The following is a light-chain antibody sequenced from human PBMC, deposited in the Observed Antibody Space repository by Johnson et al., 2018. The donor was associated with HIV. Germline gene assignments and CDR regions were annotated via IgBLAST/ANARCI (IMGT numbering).Light chain of an antibody. CDR1: SSNIGNNY. V-gene: IGLV1-51*02. J-gene: IGLJ1*01. Sequence: QSVLTQPPSVSAAPGQRVTISCSGSSSNIGNNYVSWYQQLQGTAPKLLIYENNKRPSGIPDRFSGSKSGTSATLGITGLQTGDEADYYCGTWDSSLSAYVFGTGTKFTVL. CDR2: ENN. CDR3: GTWDSSLSAYV.